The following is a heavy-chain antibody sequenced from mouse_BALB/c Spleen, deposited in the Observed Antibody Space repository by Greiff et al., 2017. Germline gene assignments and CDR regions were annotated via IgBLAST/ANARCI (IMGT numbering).Heavy chain of an antibody. D-gene: IGHD2-12*01. V-gene: IGHV5-12-2*01. Sequence: EVQGVESGGGLVQPGGSLKLSCAASGFTFSSYTMSWVRQTPEKRLEWVAYISNGGGSTYYPDTVKGRFTISRDNAKNTLYLQMSSLKSEDTAMYYCARYRGQKFAYWGQGTLVTVSA. CDR2: ISNGGGST. CDR1: GFTFSSYT. J-gene: IGHJ3*01. CDR3: ARYRGQKFAY.